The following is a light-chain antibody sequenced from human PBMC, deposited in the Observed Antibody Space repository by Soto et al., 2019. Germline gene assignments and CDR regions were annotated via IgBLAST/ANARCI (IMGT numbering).Light chain of an antibody. CDR2: DAS. CDR3: QQFNSYPYT. CDR1: QGISSA. J-gene: IGKJ2*01. Sequence: AIQLTQSPSSLSASVGDRFTITCRASQGISSALAWYQQKKGKAPKLLIYDASSLESGVPSRFSGSGSGTDFTLTISSLQPEDFATYSCQQFNSYPYTFGQGTKLEIK. V-gene: IGKV1-13*02.